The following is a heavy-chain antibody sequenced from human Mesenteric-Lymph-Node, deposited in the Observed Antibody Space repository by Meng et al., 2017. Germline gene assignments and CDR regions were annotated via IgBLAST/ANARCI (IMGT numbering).Heavy chain of an antibody. J-gene: IGHJ5*01. Sequence: SETLSLTCTVSGGSSSRYYWGWLRQPPGKGLEWIGTLDYTGNTYYNPSLKSRVTLSVDTSKNQFSLKLNSANAADTAVYYCARDHGSGNWFYYWDQGTLVTVSS. D-gene: IGHD2-15*01. CDR2: LDYTGNT. CDR1: GGSSSRYY. V-gene: IGHV4-39*07. CDR3: ARDHGSGNWFYY.